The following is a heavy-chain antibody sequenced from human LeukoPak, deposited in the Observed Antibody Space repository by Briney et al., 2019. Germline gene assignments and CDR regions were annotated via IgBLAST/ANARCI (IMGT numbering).Heavy chain of an antibody. D-gene: IGHD6-19*01. CDR3: ATDLIAVAGGGPESDAFDI. Sequence: GASVKVSCKVSGYTLTELSMHWVRQAPGKGLEWMGGFDPEDGETIYAQKFQGRVTMTEDTSTDTAYMELSSLRSEDTAVYYCATDLIAVAGGGPESDAFDIWGQGTMVTVSS. CDR2: FDPEDGET. J-gene: IGHJ3*02. V-gene: IGHV1-24*01. CDR1: GYTLTELS.